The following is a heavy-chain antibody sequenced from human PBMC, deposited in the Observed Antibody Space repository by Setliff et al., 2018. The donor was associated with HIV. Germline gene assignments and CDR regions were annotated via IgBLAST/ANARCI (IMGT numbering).Heavy chain of an antibody. J-gene: IGHJ3*01. CDR3: ARQPSGFLNPKVSFDF. Sequence: PGESLKISCKASGYNFANYWIGWVRQRPGKGLEWMGIIYPGDSDTKYSPSFQGQVSISADKSTSTAFLQWISLKASDTATYYCARQPSGFLNPKVSFDFWGQGTRVTVSS. CDR1: GYNFANYW. CDR2: IYPGDSDT. V-gene: IGHV5-51*01.